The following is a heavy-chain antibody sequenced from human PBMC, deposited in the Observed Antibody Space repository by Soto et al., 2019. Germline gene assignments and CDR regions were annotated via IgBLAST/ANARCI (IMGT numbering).Heavy chain of an antibody. CDR2: ISWNSGSI. CDR1: GFTFDDYA. D-gene: IGHD1-26*01. V-gene: IGHV3-9*01. J-gene: IGHJ6*02. Sequence: EVQLVESGGGLVQPGRSLRLSCAASGFTFDDYAMHWVRQAPGKGLEWVSVISWNSGSIGYADSVKGRFTISRDNAKNSLFLHMNSRRAEDAALYYCGGGGAGASFYYYYGMDVWGQGPTATVYS. CDR3: GGGGAGASFYYYYGMDV.